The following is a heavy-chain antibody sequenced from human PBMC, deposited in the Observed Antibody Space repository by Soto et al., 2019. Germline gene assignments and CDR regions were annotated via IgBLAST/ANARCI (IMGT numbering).Heavy chain of an antibody. D-gene: IGHD5-12*01. CDR2: FYYDGRT. Sequence: LETLSLTCIVSGASFSDANYYWVWIRQPPGEGLEWIGSFYYDGRTYYNASLKSRVTISVDTSKNHFSLMLTSVTAADTAVYYCARRSHIVGAPTWGQGTLVTVSS. J-gene: IGHJ4*02. CDR3: ARRSHIVGAPT. CDR1: GASFSDANYY. V-gene: IGHV4-39*02.